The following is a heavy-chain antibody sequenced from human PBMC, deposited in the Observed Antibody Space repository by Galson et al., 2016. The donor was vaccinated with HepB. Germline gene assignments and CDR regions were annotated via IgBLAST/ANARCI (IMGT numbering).Heavy chain of an antibody. J-gene: IGHJ4*02. CDR2: IIASGSST. V-gene: IGHV3-23*01. Sequence: SLRLSCAASGFTFSSYAMNWVRQTPGKGLEWVSGIIASGSSTYYADSVKGRFTISRDTSKNTLYLQMNSLRAEDTAVYYCARTTVSYYDYWGQGTLVTVSS. CDR3: ARTTVSYYDY. CDR1: GFTFSSYA. D-gene: IGHD4-17*01.